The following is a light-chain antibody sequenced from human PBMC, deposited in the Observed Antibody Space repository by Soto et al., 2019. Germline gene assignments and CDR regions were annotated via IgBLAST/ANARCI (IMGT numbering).Light chain of an antibody. V-gene: IGKV1-39*01. Sequence: DIQMTQSPSSLSASVGDRVTITCRASQSISSYLNWYQQKPGKAPKLLIYAASSLQSGVPSRFSGSGSGTDFTLTISSLQREDFATYYCQQSYSTPPMYTFGQGTKLDIK. CDR2: AAS. CDR3: QQSYSTPPMYT. CDR1: QSISSY. J-gene: IGKJ2*01.